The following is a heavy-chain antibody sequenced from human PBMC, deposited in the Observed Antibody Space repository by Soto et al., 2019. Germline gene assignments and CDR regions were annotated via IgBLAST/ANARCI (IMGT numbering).Heavy chain of an antibody. CDR2: ITAYGDTT. J-gene: IGHJ5*02. V-gene: IGHV3-23*01. Sequence: EVQLLESGGGFVQPGGSLTLSCAASGFTFSNYAMSWVRQAPGKGLEWVSAITAYGDTTHYADSVKGRFTIARDSPKNTLYLQMDSLRAEDTAVYYCAKDPLWYDSDWYPPPGLDPWGQGTLVTVSS. CDR1: GFTFSNYA. CDR3: AKDPLWYDSDWYPPPGLDP. D-gene: IGHD6-19*01.